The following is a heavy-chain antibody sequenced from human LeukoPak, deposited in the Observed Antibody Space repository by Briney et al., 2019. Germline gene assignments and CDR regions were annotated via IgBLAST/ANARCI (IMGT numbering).Heavy chain of an antibody. Sequence: PGGSLRLSCVASGFTFSSYNMHWVHQAPGKGLEWVAVISKDKSFEYYGDSVKGRFTISRDNPRNTLYLEMNSLRAEDTAVYYCARESPRTFGWRKYYGMDVWGQGTTVTVSS. CDR3: ARESPRTFGWRKYYGMDV. CDR1: GFTFSSYN. CDR2: ISKDKSFE. D-gene: IGHD2/OR15-2a*01. J-gene: IGHJ6*02. V-gene: IGHV3-30*03.